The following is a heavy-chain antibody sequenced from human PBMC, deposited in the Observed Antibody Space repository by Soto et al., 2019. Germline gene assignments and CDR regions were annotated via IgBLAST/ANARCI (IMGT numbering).Heavy chain of an antibody. CDR2: INPSGGST. CDR3: ASVQVYNWNSPGKQMDV. V-gene: IGHV1-46*01. D-gene: IGHD1-7*01. Sequence: VAPVKSPGKAAGYAFTSYYMQCVRQAPVQGLEWMGIINPSGGSTSYAQKFQVRVTMTMDTSTSTVYRELSSLRAEDTAVYYCASVQVYNWNSPGKQMDVGGRGTTVTVSS. CDR1: GYAFTSYY. J-gene: IGHJ6*02.